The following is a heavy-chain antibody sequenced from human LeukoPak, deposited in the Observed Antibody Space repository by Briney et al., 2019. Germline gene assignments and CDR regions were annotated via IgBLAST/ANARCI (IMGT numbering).Heavy chain of an antibody. V-gene: IGHV3-48*01. J-gene: IGHJ4*02. D-gene: IGHD2-2*01. CDR2: ISSSSSTI. CDR1: GFTFSSYS. CDR3: ARGIVVVPAAIVFGY. Sequence: PGGSLRLSCAASGFTFSSYSMNWVRRAPGKGLEWVSYISSSSSTIYYADSVKGRFTISRDNAKNSLYLQMNSLRAEDTAVYYCARGIVVVPAAIVFGYWGQGTLVTVSS.